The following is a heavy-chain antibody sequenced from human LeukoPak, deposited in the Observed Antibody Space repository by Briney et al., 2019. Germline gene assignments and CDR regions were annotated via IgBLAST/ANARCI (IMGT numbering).Heavy chain of an antibody. CDR3: ATVVTAISGYFDY. V-gene: IGHV4-39*01. CDR1: GGSISSSSYH. CDR2: IYYSGST. D-gene: IGHD2-21*02. J-gene: IGHJ4*02. Sequence: SETLSLTCTVSGGSISSSSYHWGWIRQPPGKGLEWIGSIYYSGSTYYNPSLKSRVTISVDTSKNQFSLKLSSVTAADTAVYYCATVVTAISGYFDYWGQGTLVTVSS.